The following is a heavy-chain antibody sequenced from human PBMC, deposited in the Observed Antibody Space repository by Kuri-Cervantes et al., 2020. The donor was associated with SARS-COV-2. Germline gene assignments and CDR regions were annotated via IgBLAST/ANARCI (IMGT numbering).Heavy chain of an antibody. CDR1: GFTFSSYA. V-gene: IGHV3-23*01. D-gene: IGHD5-24*01. Sequence: GESLKISCAASGFTFSSYAMSWVRQAPGKGLEWVSAISGSGGSTYYADSVKGRFTISRDNSKNTLYLQMNSLRAEDTAVYYCARDMGTQFWYFDNWGQGALVTVSS. CDR3: ARDMGTQFWYFDN. CDR2: ISGSGGST. J-gene: IGHJ4*02.